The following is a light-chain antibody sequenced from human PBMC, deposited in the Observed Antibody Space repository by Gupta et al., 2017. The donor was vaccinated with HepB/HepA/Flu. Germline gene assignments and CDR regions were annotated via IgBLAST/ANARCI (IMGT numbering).Light chain of an antibody. CDR2: STN. CDR1: SGSVSYSHH. J-gene: IGLJ2*01. V-gene: IGLV8-61*01. CDR3: LWYLDSGISL. Sequence: QTVVTQEPSLSVSPGGTVTLTCGLTSGSVSYSHHPSWYQQTPGQAPRTLIYSTNTRSSGVPDRFSGSIRGNKAALTITGAQADDESDYYCLWYLDSGISLFAGGTKLTVL.